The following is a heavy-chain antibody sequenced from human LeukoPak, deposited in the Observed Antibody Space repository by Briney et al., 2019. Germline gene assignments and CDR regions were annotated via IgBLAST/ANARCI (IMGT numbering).Heavy chain of an antibody. CDR2: IIPIFGTA. CDR3: AANHFYDSSGYYWFDY. Sequence: SVKVSCKASGGTLSSYAIYWVRQAPGQGLEWMGGIIPIFGTANYAQKFQDRVTITTDESTSTAYMELSSLRSEDTAIYYCAANHFYDSSGYYWFDYWGQGTLVTVSS. CDR1: GGTLSSYA. J-gene: IGHJ4*02. D-gene: IGHD3-22*01. V-gene: IGHV1-69*05.